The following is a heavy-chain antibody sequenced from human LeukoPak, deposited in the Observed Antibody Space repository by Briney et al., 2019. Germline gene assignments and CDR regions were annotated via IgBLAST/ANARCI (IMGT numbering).Heavy chain of an antibody. D-gene: IGHD3/OR15-3a*01. Sequence: GRSLRLSCAASGFTFDDYAMHWVRHVPGKGMEWVSGITWKGDNMAYADSVNGRFSISRDNAENSLFLQMNSLRPEDTALYYCAKDIAASGLEAFDLWGPGTMVTVSS. CDR3: AKDIAASGLEAFDL. J-gene: IGHJ3*01. V-gene: IGHV3-9*01. CDR1: GFTFDDYA. CDR2: ITWKGDNM.